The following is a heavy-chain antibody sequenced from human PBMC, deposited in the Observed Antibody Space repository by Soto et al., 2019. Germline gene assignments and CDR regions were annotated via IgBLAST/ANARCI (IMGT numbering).Heavy chain of an antibody. V-gene: IGHV3-11*01. D-gene: IGHD6-13*01. Sequence: QVQLVESGGGLVKPGGSLRLSCAASGFGFSDYYMSWIRQAPGKGLEWISTISLSGETIYYSDSVKGRFTISRDNAKHDLYLQMSSLRVDYTAVYFCARSMAARADYWGQGTLVTISS. CDR2: ISLSGETI. CDR1: GFGFSDYY. J-gene: IGHJ4*02. CDR3: ARSMAARADY.